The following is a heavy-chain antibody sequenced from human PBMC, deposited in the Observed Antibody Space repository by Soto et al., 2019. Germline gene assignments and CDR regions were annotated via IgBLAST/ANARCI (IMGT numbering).Heavy chain of an antibody. J-gene: IGHJ3*01. V-gene: IGHV3-23*01. CDR2: ISGDGSAT. Sequence: EVKLLESGGGLVQPGESLRLSCAASGFRFWTYSMSWVRQAPGKGLEWVSGISGDGSATYYAVSLKGRFTVSRDNSKDTLFRQMNTLRVEDTAVYYCAKTRLYDNNDYHRDGFDVWGPGTSFTVS. D-gene: IGHD5-12*01. CDR3: AKTRLYDNNDYHRDGFDV. CDR1: GFRFWTYS.